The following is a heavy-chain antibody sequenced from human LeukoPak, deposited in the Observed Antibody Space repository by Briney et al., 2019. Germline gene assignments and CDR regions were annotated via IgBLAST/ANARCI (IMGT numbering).Heavy chain of an antibody. CDR1: GFTFSSYS. J-gene: IGHJ4*02. D-gene: IGHD5-18*01. Sequence: GGSLRLSCAASGFTFSSYSMNWVRQTPGKGLEWVSSISSSSNYIYYADSVKGRFTVSRDNAKNSLYLQMNSLRAEDTAVYYCAREPTSMILWGQGTLSPSPQ. CDR2: ISSSSNYI. CDR3: AREPTSMIL. V-gene: IGHV3-21*01.